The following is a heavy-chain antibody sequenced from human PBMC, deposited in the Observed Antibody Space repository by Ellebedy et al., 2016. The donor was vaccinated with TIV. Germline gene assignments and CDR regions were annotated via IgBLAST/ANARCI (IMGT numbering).Heavy chain of an antibody. Sequence: ASVKVSCKASGGTFSSYAISWVRQAPGQGLEWMGGIIPIFGTANYAQKFQGRVTITADESTSTAYMELSSLRSEDTAVYYCARDGYYDSSGYTYNWFDPWGQGTLVTVSS. CDR1: GGTFSSYA. CDR2: IIPIFGTA. J-gene: IGHJ5*02. V-gene: IGHV1-69*13. D-gene: IGHD3-22*01. CDR3: ARDGYYDSSGYTYNWFDP.